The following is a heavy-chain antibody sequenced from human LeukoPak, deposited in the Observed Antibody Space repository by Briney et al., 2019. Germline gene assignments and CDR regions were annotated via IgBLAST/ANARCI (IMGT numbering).Heavy chain of an antibody. V-gene: IGHV3-33*01. J-gene: IGHJ6*02. CDR3: ATYCSGGSCPLYDYGMDV. CDR2: IWYDGSNK. Sequence: GRSLRLSCAASGFTFSNYGMHWVRQAPGKGLEWVAVIWYDGSNKYYADSVKGRLTISRDNSKNTVYLQMNSLRAEDTAVYYCATYCSGGSCPLYDYGMDVWGQGTTVTVSS. D-gene: IGHD2-15*01. CDR1: GFTFSNYG.